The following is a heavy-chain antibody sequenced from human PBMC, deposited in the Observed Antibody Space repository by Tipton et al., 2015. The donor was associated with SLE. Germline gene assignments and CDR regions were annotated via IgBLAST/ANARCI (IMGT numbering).Heavy chain of an antibody. CDR3: AKGYCSGGTCYTYGDY. CDR2: ISRNSGSI. Sequence: SLRLSCTASGFTFDDYAMHWVRQAPGKGLEWVSGISRNSGSIRYADSVKGRFTIPRDNAKSSLYLQMNSLRGEDTALYYCAKGYCSGGTCYTYGDYWGQGTLVTVSS. J-gene: IGHJ4*02. D-gene: IGHD2-15*01. CDR1: GFTFDDYA. V-gene: IGHV3-9*01.